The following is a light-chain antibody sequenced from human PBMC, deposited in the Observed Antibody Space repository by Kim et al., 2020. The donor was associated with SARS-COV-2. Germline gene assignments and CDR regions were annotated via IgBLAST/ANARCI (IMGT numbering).Light chain of an antibody. V-gene: IGLV3-19*01. Sequence: SSELTQDPAVSVALGQTVRITCQGDSLRSYYATWYQQKPGQAPILVIYGKNNRPSGIPDRFSGSSSGNTASLTITGTQAGDEADYYCNSRESKEKGVFGG. CDR2: GKN. CDR1: SLRSYY. J-gene: IGLJ2*01. CDR3: NSRESKEKGV.